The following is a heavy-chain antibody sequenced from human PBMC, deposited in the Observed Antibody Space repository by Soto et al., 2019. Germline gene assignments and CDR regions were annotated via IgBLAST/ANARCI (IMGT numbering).Heavy chain of an antibody. Sequence: GESLKVSCKGSGYIFTSYWISWVRQMPGKGLEWMGRIDPSDSYTNYSPSFQGHVTISADKSISTAYLQWSSLKASDTAMYYCARPFIAGAGTGEDVMDVSGQGSTVTVSS. CDR1: GYIFTSYW. V-gene: IGHV5-10-1*01. D-gene: IGHD6-13*01. CDR3: ARPFIAGAGTGEDVMDV. CDR2: IDPSDSYT. J-gene: IGHJ6*02.